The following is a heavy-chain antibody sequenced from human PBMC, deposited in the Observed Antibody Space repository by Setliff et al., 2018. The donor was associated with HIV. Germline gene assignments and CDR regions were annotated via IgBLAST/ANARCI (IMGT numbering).Heavy chain of an antibody. J-gene: IGHJ4*02. CDR2: INHGGST. V-gene: IGHV4-39*07. D-gene: IGHD3-16*01. Sequence: KPSETLSLTCTVSGGSISSSSYYWGWIRQPPGKGLEWIGEINHGGSTNYNPSLKSRVTISVDTSKNQFSLKLSSVTAADTAMYYCVHSLLGAPMVDYWGQGTLVTVSS. CDR3: VHSLLGAPMVDY. CDR1: GGSISSSSYY.